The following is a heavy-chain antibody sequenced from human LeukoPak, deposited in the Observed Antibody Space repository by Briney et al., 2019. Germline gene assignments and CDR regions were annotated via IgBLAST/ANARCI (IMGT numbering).Heavy chain of an antibody. CDR1: GFTFSSYA. D-gene: IGHD3-22*01. Sequence: GGSLRLSCAASGFTFSSYAMSWVRQAPGKGLEWVSAISGSGGSTYYADSVKGRFTISRDNSKNTLYLQMNSLRAEDTAVYYCAKGYYYDSSGYYGYWGQGTLVTVSS. J-gene: IGHJ4*02. CDR2: ISGSGGST. V-gene: IGHV3-23*01. CDR3: AKGYYYDSSGYYGY.